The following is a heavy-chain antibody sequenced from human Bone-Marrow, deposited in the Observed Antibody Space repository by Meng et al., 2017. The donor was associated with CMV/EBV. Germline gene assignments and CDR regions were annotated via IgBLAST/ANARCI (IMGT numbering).Heavy chain of an antibody. CDR1: GGSISSSSYY. CDR2: IYYSGIT. D-gene: IGHD3-10*01. CDR3: ARDRGELLLDY. V-gene: IGHV4-61*01. J-gene: IGHJ4*02. Sequence: SETLSLTCTVSGGSISSSSYYWGWIRQPPGKGLEWIGYIYYSGITNYNPSLKSRVTISIDTSKNQFSLKLSSVTAADTAVYYCARDRGELLLDYWGQGTLVTVSS.